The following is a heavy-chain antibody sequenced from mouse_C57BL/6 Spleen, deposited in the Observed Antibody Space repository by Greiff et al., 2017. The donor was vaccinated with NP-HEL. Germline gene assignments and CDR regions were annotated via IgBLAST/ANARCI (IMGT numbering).Heavy chain of an antibody. Sequence: QVQLQQSGPELVKPGASVKISCKASGYSFTSYYIHWVKQRPGQGLEWIGWIYPGSGNTKYNEKFKGKATLTADTSSSTAYMQLSSLTSEDSAVYYCARAGNYAMDYWGQGTSVTVSS. V-gene: IGHV1-66*01. J-gene: IGHJ4*01. CDR2: IYPGSGNT. CDR1: GYSFTSYY. CDR3: ARAGNYAMDY.